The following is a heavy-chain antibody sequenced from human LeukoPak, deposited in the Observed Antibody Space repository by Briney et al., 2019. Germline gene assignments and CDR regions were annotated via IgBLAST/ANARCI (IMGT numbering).Heavy chain of an antibody. CDR3: AREPYTTTTSRIGSSVV. J-gene: IGHJ3*01. CDR1: GYTFTSYG. V-gene: IGHV1-2*02. D-gene: IGHD1-26*01. Sequence: ASVKVSCKASGYTFTSYGISWVRQAPGQGLEWMGWINPNSGGTNYAQKFQGRVTMTRNTSISTAYMELSRLRSDDTAVYYCAREPYTTTTSRIGSSVVWGQGTMVTVSS. CDR2: INPNSGGT.